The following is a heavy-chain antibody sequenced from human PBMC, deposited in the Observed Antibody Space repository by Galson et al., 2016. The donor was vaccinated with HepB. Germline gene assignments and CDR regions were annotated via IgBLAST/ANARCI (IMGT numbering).Heavy chain of an antibody. D-gene: IGHD3-22*01. CDR1: GYTFTDYG. V-gene: IGHV1-18*04. CDR3: AITHKSYYDTSGYYGGDY. Sequence: SVKVSCKASGYTFTDYGISWVRQAPGQGLEWMGWISAYNGYTHYAQNLQGRVTMTTDASTTTAYMELKSLRSDDTAVDYCAITHKSYYDTSGYYGGDYWGQGTLVTVSS. J-gene: IGHJ4*02. CDR2: ISAYNGYT.